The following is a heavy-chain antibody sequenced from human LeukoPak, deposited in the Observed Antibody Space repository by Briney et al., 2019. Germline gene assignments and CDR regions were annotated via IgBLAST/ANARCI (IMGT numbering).Heavy chain of an antibody. CDR3: AKVPVYYYDSSGIDVFGWFDP. Sequence: GGSLRLSCAASGFTFSSYAMSWVRQAPGKGLEWVSAISGSGGSTYYADSVKGRLTISRDNSKNTLYLQMNSLRAEDTAVYYCAKVPVYYYDSSGIDVFGWFDPWGQGTLVTVSS. J-gene: IGHJ5*02. CDR2: ISGSGGST. CDR1: GFTFSSYA. V-gene: IGHV3-23*01. D-gene: IGHD3-22*01.